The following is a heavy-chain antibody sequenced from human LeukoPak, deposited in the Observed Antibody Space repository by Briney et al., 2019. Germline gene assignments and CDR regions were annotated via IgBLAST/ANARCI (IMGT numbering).Heavy chain of an antibody. CDR2: ISGSGGST. CDR3: AKDNFGYSSGWSRGAFDI. V-gene: IGHV3-23*01. Sequence: GGSLRLSCAASGFTFSSYALSWVRQAPGKGLEWVSAISGSGGSTYYADSVKGRFTISRDNSKNTLYLQMNSLRAEDTAVYYCAKDNFGYSSGWSRGAFDIWGQGTMVTVSS. CDR1: GFTFSSYA. D-gene: IGHD6-19*01. J-gene: IGHJ3*02.